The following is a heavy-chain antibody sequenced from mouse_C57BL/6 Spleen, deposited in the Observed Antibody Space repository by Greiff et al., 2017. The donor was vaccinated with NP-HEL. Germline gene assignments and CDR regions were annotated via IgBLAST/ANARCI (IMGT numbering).Heavy chain of an antibody. CDR2: INYDGSST. Sequence: DVHLVESEGGLVQPGSSMKLSCTASGFTFSDYYMAWVRQVPEKGLEWVANINYDGSSTYYLDSLKSRFIISRDNAKNILYLQMSSLKSEDTATYYCARVLHDYDVSYWYFDVWGTGTTVTVSS. CDR3: ARVLHDYDVSYWYFDV. CDR1: GFTFSDYY. D-gene: IGHD2-4*01. V-gene: IGHV5-16*01. J-gene: IGHJ1*03.